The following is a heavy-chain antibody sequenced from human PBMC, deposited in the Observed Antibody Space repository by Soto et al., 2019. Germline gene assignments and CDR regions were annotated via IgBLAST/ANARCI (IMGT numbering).Heavy chain of an antibody. J-gene: IGHJ4*02. CDR2: INAGGANT. CDR3: AKDLGGVHGTGDGFDY. D-gene: IGHD3-10*01. CDR1: GFTFSSYT. V-gene: IGHV3-23*01. Sequence: GGSLRLSCAASGFTFSSYTMSWVRQAPGKGLEWVSSINAGGANTWYADSVKGRFTISREKSKNMVYLQMNSLRSEDTAIYYDAKDLGGVHGTGDGFDYWGQGTLVTVSS.